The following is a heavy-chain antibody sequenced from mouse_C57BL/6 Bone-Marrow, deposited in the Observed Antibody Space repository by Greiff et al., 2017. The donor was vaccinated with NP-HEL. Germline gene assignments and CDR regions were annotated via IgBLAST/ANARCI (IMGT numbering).Heavy chain of an antibody. CDR2: INPYNGGT. CDR1: GYTFTDYY. Sequence: VQLQQSGPVLVKPGASVKMSCKASGYTFTDYYMNWVKQSHGKSLEWIGVINPYNGGTSYNQKFKGKATLTVDKSSSTAYMELNSLTSEDSAVYYCARGGLRRRLDYWGQGTTLTVSS. D-gene: IGHD2-4*01. V-gene: IGHV1-19*01. J-gene: IGHJ2*01. CDR3: ARGGLRRRLDY.